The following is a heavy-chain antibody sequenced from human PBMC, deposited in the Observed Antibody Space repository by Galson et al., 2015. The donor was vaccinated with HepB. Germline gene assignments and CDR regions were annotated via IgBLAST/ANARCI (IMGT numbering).Heavy chain of an antibody. V-gene: IGHV3-23*01. Sequence: SLRLSCAASGFTFSSYAMSWVRQAPGKGLEWVSAISGSGGSTYYADSVKGRFTISRDNSKNTLYLQMNSLRAEDTAVYYCAKDDFDILTGSGAFDIWGQGTMVTVSS. J-gene: IGHJ3*02. CDR2: ISGSGGST. D-gene: IGHD3-9*01. CDR3: AKDDFDILTGSGAFDI. CDR1: GFTFSSYA.